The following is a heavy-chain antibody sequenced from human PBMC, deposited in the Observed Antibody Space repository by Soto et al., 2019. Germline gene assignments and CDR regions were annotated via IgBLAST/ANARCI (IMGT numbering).Heavy chain of an antibody. J-gene: IGHJ4*02. CDR2: IHYSGST. CDR3: ARKSRSGSSPYYFDS. V-gene: IGHV4-59*08. Sequence: SETLSLTCTVSGVSFSSYYWSWIRQPPGKGLEWIGYIHYSGSTSYNPSLKSRVAISVDTSKNQFSLKLSSVTAADTAVYYCARKSRSGSSPYYFDSWGQGTLVTVSS. D-gene: IGHD5-12*01. CDR1: GVSFSSYY.